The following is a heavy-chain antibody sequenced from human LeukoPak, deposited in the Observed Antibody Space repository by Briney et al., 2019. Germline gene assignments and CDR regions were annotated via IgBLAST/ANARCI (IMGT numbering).Heavy chain of an antibody. CDR1: GFTFSSYA. CDR3: ARDLPGGRWLQQSDY. Sequence: QPGGSLRLSCAASGFTFSSYAMHWVRQAPGKGLEWVAVISYDGSNKYYADSVKGRFTISRDNSKNTLYLQMNSLRAEDTAVYYCARDLPGGRWLQQSDYWGQGTLVTVSS. J-gene: IGHJ4*02. V-gene: IGHV3-30*04. CDR2: ISYDGSNK. D-gene: IGHD5-24*01.